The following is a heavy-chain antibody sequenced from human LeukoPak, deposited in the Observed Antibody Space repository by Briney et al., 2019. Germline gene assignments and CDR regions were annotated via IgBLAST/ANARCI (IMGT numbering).Heavy chain of an antibody. J-gene: IGHJ5*02. V-gene: IGHV4-59*01. CDR3: ARDREAVGSDDNWFDP. D-gene: IGHD1-26*01. CDR1: GGSISSYY. Sequence: SETLSPTCTVSGGSISSYYWSWIRQPPGKGLEWIGYIYYSGSTNYNPSLKSRVTISVDTSKNQFSLKLSSVTAADTAVYYCARDREAVGSDDNWFDPWGQGTLVTVSS. CDR2: IYYSGST.